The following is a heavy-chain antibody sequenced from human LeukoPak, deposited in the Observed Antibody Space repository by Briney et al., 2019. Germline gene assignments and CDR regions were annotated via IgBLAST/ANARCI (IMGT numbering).Heavy chain of an antibody. D-gene: IGHD6-19*01. CDR1: GFTFNDYG. V-gene: IGHV3-30*18. J-gene: IGHJ4*02. Sequence: QSGGSLRLSCAASGFTFNDYGMHWVRQAPGKGLEWVAVISYDGSNKYYTDSVKGRFTISRDNSKSTLYLQMNSLRAEDTAVYYCAKVRWDNSGWYYLDYWGQGTLVTVSS. CDR3: AKVRWDNSGWYYLDY. CDR2: ISYDGSNK.